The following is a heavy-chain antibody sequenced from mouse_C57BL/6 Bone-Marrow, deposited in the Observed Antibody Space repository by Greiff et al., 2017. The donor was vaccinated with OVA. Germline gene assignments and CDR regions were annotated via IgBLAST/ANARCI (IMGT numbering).Heavy chain of an antibody. V-gene: IGHV3-6*01. CDR2: ISYDGSN. CDR3: ARDRDYGTPMDY. D-gene: IGHD1-1*01. Sequence: EVKLMESGPGLVKPSQSLSLTCSVTGYSITSGYYWNWIRQFPGNNLEWMGYISYDGSNNYNPSLKNRISITRDTSKNQFFLKLNSVTTEDTATYYCARDRDYGTPMDYWGQGTSVTVSS. J-gene: IGHJ4*01. CDR1: GYSITSGYY.